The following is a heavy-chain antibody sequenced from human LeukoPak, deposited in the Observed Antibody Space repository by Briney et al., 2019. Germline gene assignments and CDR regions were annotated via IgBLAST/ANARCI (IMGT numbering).Heavy chain of an antibody. J-gene: IGHJ5*02. V-gene: IGHV3-48*01. Sequence: GESLRLSCAASGFTFSSYSMNWVRQAPGKGLEWVSYISSSSSTIYYADSVKGRFTISRDNAKNSLYLQMNSLRAEDTAVYYCARQHAYSNYWWFDPWGQGTLVTVSS. CDR1: GFTFSSYS. CDR2: ISSSSSTI. CDR3: ARQHAYSNYWWFDP. D-gene: IGHD4-11*01.